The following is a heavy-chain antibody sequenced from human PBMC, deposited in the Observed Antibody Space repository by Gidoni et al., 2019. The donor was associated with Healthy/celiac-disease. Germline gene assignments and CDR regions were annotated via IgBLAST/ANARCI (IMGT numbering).Heavy chain of an antibody. D-gene: IGHD5-12*01. CDR1: FSSYS. V-gene: IGHV3-48*01. J-gene: IGHJ4*02. CDR3: AREQGDKVGTGWELYYFDY. CDR2: ISSSSSTI. Sequence: FSSYSMNWVRQAPGKGLEWVSYISSSSSTIYYADSVKGRFTISRDNAKNSLYLQMNSLRAEDTAVYYCAREQGDKVGTGWELYYFDYWGQGTLVTVSS.